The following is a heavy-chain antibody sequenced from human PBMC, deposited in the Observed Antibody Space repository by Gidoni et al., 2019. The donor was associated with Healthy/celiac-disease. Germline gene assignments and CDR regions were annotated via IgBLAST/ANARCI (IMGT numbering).Heavy chain of an antibody. J-gene: IGHJ4*02. CDR2: ISGSGGST. CDR3: AKMGGYYGSGSYLSHFDY. Sequence: EVQLLESGGGLVQPGGSLRLSCAASGFTFSSYAMSWVRQAPGKGLEWVSAISGSGGSTYYADSVKGRFTISRDNSKNTLYLQMNSLRAEDTAVYYCAKMGGYYGSGSYLSHFDYWGQGTLVTVSS. CDR1: GFTFSSYA. V-gene: IGHV3-23*01. D-gene: IGHD3-10*01.